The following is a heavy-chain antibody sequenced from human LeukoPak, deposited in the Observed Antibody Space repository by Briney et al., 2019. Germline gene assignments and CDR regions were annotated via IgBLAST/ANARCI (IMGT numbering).Heavy chain of an antibody. CDR2: IYENGGTT. CDR1: GFTFRSHA. CDR3: AKDFRIGYSAHFDY. V-gene: IGHV3-23*01. D-gene: IGHD2-21*01. J-gene: IGHJ4*02. Sequence: GGSLRLSCVGSGFTFRSHAMSWVRQAPEKGLEFVSGIYENGGTTYYADSVKGRFSISRDNSKNTLYLQMDSLRGEDTVVYYCAKDFRIGYSAHFDYWGQGALVTVSS.